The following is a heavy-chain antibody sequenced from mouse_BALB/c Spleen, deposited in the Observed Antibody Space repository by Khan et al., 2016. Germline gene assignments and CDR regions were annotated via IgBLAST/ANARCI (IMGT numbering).Heavy chain of an antibody. CDR2: ISGGGSYT. V-gene: IGHV5-9-2*01. CDR3: ARIIHYYGYDYFDY. CDR1: GFTFSSYG. J-gene: IGHJ2*01. Sequence: EVELVESGGGLVKPGGSLKLSCAASGFTFSSYGMSWVRQTPEKRLEWVATISGGGSYTYYPDRVKGRFTISRDNGKNNLYLRMSSLRSEYTALYYCARIIHYYGYDYFDYWVKGTTLTVSS. D-gene: IGHD1-2*01.